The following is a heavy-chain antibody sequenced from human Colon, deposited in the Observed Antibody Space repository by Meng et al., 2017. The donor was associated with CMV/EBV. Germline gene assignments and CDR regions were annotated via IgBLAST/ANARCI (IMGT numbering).Heavy chain of an antibody. CDR1: GFFFRNYA. CDR3: ARDLAPAGDSYYYAMDV. J-gene: IGHJ6*02. D-gene: IGHD6-13*01. CDR2: ISYSGSSK. V-gene: IGHV3-30-3*01. Sequence: LSLTCAASGFFFRNYAIHWVRQAPGKGLEWVSVISYSGSSKSYADSVKGRFTISRDNSQNTLYLQMDSLRPEDTAVYYCARDLAPAGDSYYYAMDVWGQGTTVTVSS.